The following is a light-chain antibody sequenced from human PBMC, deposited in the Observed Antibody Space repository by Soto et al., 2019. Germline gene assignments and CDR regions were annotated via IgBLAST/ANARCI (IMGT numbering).Light chain of an antibody. Sequence: EIGLTQSPGTLSLSPGERATLSCRASQSVSSSYLAWYQQKPGQAPRLLIYGASSRATGIPDRFSGSGSGTDFTLTISRLEPEDFAVYYCQQYGSSGWTFGQGTKVESK. V-gene: IGKV3-20*01. CDR1: QSVSSSY. J-gene: IGKJ1*01. CDR3: QQYGSSGWT. CDR2: GAS.